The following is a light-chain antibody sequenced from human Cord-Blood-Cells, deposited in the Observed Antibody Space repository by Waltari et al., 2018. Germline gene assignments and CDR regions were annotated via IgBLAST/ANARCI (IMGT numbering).Light chain of an antibody. CDR3: QQYYSTPIT. J-gene: IGKJ5*01. CDR1: QSVLYSSNNKNY. V-gene: IGKV4-1*01. Sequence: NCKSSQSVLYSSNNKNYLAWYQQKPGQPPKLLIYWASTRESGVPDRFSGSGSGTDFTLTISSLQAEDVAVYYCQQYYSTPITFGQGTRLEIK. CDR2: WAS.